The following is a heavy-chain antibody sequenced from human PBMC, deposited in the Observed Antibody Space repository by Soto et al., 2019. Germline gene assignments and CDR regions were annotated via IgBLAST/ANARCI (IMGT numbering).Heavy chain of an antibody. D-gene: IGHD2-15*01. CDR1: GGSISSGGYY. CDR3: ASDSTVVVVAASSLGMDV. Sequence: PSETLSLTCPVSGGSISSGGYYWSWIRQHTGKGLEWIGYIYYCGSTYYTPSLNSRVTISVDASKNQFSLKLSSGTAADTAVYYCASDSTVVVVAASSLGMDVWGQGTTVAV. V-gene: IGHV4-31*03. J-gene: IGHJ6*02. CDR2: IYYCGST.